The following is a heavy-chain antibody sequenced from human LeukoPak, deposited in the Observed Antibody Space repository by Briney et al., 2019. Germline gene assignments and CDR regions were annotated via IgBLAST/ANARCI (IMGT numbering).Heavy chain of an antibody. J-gene: IGHJ5*02. Sequence: GASVKVSCKASGYTFTGYYMHWVRQAPGQGLEWMGWINPNSGGTNYAQKFQGRVTMTRDTSISTACMELSRLRSDDTAVYYCARRFYPYDILTGYYSYVRWFDPWGQGTLVTVSS. CDR3: ARRFYPYDILTGYYSYVRWFDP. V-gene: IGHV1-2*02. CDR2: INPNSGGT. CDR1: GYTFTGYY. D-gene: IGHD3-9*01.